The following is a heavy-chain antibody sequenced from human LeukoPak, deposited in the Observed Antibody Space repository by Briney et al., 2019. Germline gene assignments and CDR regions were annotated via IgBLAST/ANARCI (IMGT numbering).Heavy chain of an antibody. J-gene: IGHJ4*02. Sequence: ETLSLTCAVSGGTISSSNWWRWVRQPPGKGLGGIGEIYNSGSTNYNPSLKSRVTISVDKSNNQFSLNLNSVTAADTAVYYCARDCRAVAALDYWGQGTLVTVSS. CDR3: ARDCRAVAALDY. V-gene: IGHV4-4*02. CDR2: IYNSGST. CDR1: GGTISSSNW. D-gene: IGHD6-19*01.